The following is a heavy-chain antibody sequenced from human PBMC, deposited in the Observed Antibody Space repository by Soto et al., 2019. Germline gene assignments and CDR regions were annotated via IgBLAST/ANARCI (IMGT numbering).Heavy chain of an antibody. V-gene: IGHV1-69*13. CDR3: ARGSVMEQLGDEMAKDYYYYGMDV. Sequence: GASVKVSCKASGGTFSSYAISWVRQAPGRGLEWMGWIIPIFGTANYAQKFQGRVTITADESTSTAYMELSSLRSEDTAVYYCARGSVMEQLGDEMAKDYYYYGMDVWGQGTTVTVSS. J-gene: IGHJ6*02. CDR2: IIPIFGTA. CDR1: GGTFSSYA. D-gene: IGHD6-6*01.